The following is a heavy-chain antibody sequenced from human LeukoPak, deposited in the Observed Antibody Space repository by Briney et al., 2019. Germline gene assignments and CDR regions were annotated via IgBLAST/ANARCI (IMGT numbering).Heavy chain of an antibody. CDR1: GFTLSSYE. J-gene: IGHJ4*02. CDR3: ARAVSPPDCSNLRCYFCDN. CDR2: INSGSTDI. V-gene: IGHV3-48*03. D-gene: IGHD2-2*01. Sequence: PGGSLRLSCAASGFTLSSYEMNWFRQAPGKGLEWVSYINSGSTDIQYADSVKGRFTISRDNAKNSLYLQMNSLRADDAAVYYCARAVSPPDCSNLRCYFCDNWGQGTLVTVSS.